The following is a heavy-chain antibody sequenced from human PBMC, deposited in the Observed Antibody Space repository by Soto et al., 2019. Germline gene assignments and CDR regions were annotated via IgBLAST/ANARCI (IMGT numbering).Heavy chain of an antibody. CDR1: WFSLTTRGVG. D-gene: IGHD3-16*01. V-gene: IGHV2-5*02. CDR3: AHIPNYYQYDWFDP. CDR2: IYWDDDK. J-gene: IGHJ5*02. Sequence: QITLKESGPTLVKPTQTLTPTCTFSWFSLTTRGVGVGWIRQPPGKALECLALIYWDDDKRYSPSLQSRLSITKDTSKNQVVLTMTNVDPVDTATYYCAHIPNYYQYDWFDPWGQGTLVSVSS.